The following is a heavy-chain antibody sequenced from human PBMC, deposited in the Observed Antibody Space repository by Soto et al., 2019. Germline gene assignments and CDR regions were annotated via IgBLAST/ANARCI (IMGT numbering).Heavy chain of an antibody. D-gene: IGHD3-16*01. CDR2: IYWDDDK. V-gene: IGHV2-5*02. Sequence: QITLKESGPTLVKPTQTLTLTCTFSGFSLTTRGVGVGWIRQPPGKALECLALIYWDDDKRYSPSLHSRLSTTKXTXTNQVVLTMTNVDPVDTATYYCAHIPNYYQYDWFDPWGQGTLVSVSS. CDR3: AHIPNYYQYDWFDP. CDR1: GFSLTTRGVG. J-gene: IGHJ5*02.